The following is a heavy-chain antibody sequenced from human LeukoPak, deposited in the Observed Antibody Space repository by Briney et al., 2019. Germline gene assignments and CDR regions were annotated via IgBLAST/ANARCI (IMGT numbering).Heavy chain of an antibody. CDR1: GGSISSGGYY. CDR2: IYYSGST. CDR3: ARAPVKLYYYGMDV. D-gene: IGHD3-16*01. V-gene: IGHV4-31*03. J-gene: IGHJ6*02. Sequence: SETLSLTCTVSGGSISSGGYYWSWIRQHPGKGLEWIGYIYYSGSTYYNPSLESRVTISVDTSKNQFSLKLSSVTAADTAVYYCARAPVKLYYYGMDVWGQGTTVTVSS.